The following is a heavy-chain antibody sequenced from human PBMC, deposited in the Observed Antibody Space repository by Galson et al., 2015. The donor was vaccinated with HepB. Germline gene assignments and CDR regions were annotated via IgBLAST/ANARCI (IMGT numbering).Heavy chain of an antibody. D-gene: IGHD6-13*01. CDR2: VTYSGTTT. Sequence: SLRLSCAASGFTFSSYAMSWVRQAPGKGLEWVSTVTYSGTTTNYADSVKGRFTISRDNSKNTLDLQMNSLGAEDTAVYYCAKGWAAAGYYYMDVWGKGTTVTVS. CDR1: GFTFSSYA. CDR3: AKGWAAAGYYYMDV. J-gene: IGHJ6*03. V-gene: IGHV3-23*01.